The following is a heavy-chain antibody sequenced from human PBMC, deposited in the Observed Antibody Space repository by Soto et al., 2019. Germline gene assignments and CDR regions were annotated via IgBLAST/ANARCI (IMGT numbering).Heavy chain of an antibody. CDR1: GFTFRSYW. D-gene: IGHD2-2*01. CDR3: EREPCDTSCCFGYFGMGV. V-gene: IGHV3-7*03. Sequence: EVQLVESGGGLVQPEGTLRLSGAASGFTFRSYWMTWVRQAPGKGLEWVANIKQDGSEKYCLDSVKGLFPISRDNAKNSLYLQMNSLRAETAAVYYCEREPCDTSCCFGYFGMGVWGHGPTVTVSS. J-gene: IGHJ6*02. CDR2: IKQDGSEK.